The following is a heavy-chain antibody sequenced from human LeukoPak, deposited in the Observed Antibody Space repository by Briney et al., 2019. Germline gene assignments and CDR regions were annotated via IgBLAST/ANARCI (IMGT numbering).Heavy chain of an antibody. V-gene: IGHV4-59*11. CDR1: AGSIGSHY. Sequence: SETLSLTCTVSAGSIGSHYWSWIRQPPGKGLEWIGYIYYSGTTNYNPSFKSRVTISVDTSKNQFSLKLSSVTAADTAVYYCARDPVQFAPYFDSWGQGALVTVSS. CDR3: ARDPVQFAPYFDS. J-gene: IGHJ4*02. D-gene: IGHD3-10*01. CDR2: IYYSGTT.